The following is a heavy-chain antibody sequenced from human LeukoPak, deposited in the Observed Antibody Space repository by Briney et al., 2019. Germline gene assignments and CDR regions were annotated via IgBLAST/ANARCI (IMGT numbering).Heavy chain of an antibody. CDR1: GFTFNNYW. CDR3: ARDGRSESYWGDWYFDY. J-gene: IGHJ4*02. D-gene: IGHD1-26*01. CDR2: INGDGSDT. Sequence: GGSLRLSCAASGFTFNNYWMHWVRQVPGKGLVWVSRINGDGSDTDYADSVKGRFTISRDNAKNTVYLQMNSLRAEDTAVFYCARDGRSESYWGDWYFDYWGQGTLVTVSS. V-gene: IGHV3-74*01.